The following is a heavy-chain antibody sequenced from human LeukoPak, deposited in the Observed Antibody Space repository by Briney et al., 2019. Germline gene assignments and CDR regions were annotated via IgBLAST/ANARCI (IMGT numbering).Heavy chain of an antibody. CDR3: ARGRGWELRSWFDP. D-gene: IGHD1-26*01. CDR1: GGTFSSYA. J-gene: IGHJ5*02. Sequence: ASVKVSCKASGGTFSSYAINWVRQATGQGLEWMGWMNPNSDNTGYAENFQGRVTLTRNTSISTAYMELSNLRSEDTAVYYCARGRGWELRSWFDPWGQGTLVTVSS. V-gene: IGHV1-8*03. CDR2: MNPNSDNT.